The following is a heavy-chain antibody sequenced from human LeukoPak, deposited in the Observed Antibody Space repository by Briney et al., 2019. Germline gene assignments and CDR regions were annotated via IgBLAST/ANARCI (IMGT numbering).Heavy chain of an antibody. CDR3: ARDGEKRWLQYTFDY. CDR1: GFTFSSYA. Sequence: GGSLRLSCAASGFTFSSYAMHWVRQAPGKGLEWVAGISYDGSNKYYADSVKGRFTIARDNSKNTLYLQMNSLRAEDTAVYYCARDGEKRWLQYTFDYWGQGTLVTVSS. D-gene: IGHD5-24*01. CDR2: ISYDGSNK. J-gene: IGHJ4*02. V-gene: IGHV3-30-3*01.